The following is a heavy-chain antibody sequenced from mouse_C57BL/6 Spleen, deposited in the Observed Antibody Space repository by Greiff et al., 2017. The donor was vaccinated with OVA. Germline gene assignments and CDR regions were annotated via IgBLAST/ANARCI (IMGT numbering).Heavy chain of an antibody. CDR2: IWRGGST. J-gene: IGHJ4*01. V-gene: IGHV2-5*01. D-gene: IGHD2-2*01. CDR1: GFSLTSSG. Sequence: VQLQQSGPGLVQPSQSLSITCTVSGFSLTSSGVHWVRQSPGKGLEWLGVIWRGGSTDYNAAFMSRLSITKDNSKSQVFFKMNSLQADDTAIYYCAKSLYGYDVDYAMDYWGQGTSVTVSS. CDR3: AKSLYGYDVDYAMDY.